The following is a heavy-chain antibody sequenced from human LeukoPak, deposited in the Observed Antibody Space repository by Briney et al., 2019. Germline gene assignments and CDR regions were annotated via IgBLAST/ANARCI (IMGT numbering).Heavy chain of an antibody. CDR3: ARARVVPAAMIWFDP. CDR2: INYRGSA. V-gene: IGHV4-31*03. J-gene: IGHJ5*02. D-gene: IGHD2-2*01. CDR1: GGSISSVDYY. Sequence: PSETLSLTCTVSGGSISSVDYYWSWIRQYPGKGLEWIGYINYRGSAYYNPSLKSRVTISVDTSKNQFSLKLSSVTAADTAVYYCARARVVPAAMIWFDPWGQGTLVTVSS.